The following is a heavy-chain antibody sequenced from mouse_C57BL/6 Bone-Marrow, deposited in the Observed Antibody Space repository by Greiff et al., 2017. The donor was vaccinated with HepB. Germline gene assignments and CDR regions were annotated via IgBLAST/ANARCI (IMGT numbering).Heavy chain of an antibody. D-gene: IGHD2-3*01. J-gene: IGHJ1*03. CDR1: GYTFTNYW. V-gene: IGHV1-63*01. CDR3: ARRWLLLYFDV. Sequence: QVQLQQSGAELVRPGPSVKMSCKASGYTFTNYWIGWAKQRPGHGLEWIGDIYPGGGYTNYNEKFKGKATLTADKSSSTAYMQFSSLTSEDSAIYYCARRWLLLYFDVWGRGTTVTVSS. CDR2: IYPGGGYT.